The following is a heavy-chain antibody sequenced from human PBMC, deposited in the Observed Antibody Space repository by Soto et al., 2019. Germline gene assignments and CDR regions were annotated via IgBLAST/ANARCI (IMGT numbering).Heavy chain of an antibody. J-gene: IGHJ4*02. D-gene: IGHD2-15*01. V-gene: IGHV3-74*01. CDR2: INSDGSST. CDR1: GFTFSSYW. CDR3: VRTSLVVAAATREDY. Sequence: EVQLVGSGGGLVQPRESLSLSWAASGFTFSSYWMHWVRQAPGNGLVWVSRINSDGSSTSYAGSVKGRFTISRDNAKNTLYLQMNSLRAEDTAVYYCVRTSLVVAAATREDYWGQGTLVTVSS.